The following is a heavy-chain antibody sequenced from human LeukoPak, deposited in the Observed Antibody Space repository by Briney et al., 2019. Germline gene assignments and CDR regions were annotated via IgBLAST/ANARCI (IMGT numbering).Heavy chain of an antibody. CDR2: IYYTGST. J-gene: IGHJ4*02. Sequence: SETLSLTCTVSGGSISSYYWSWIRQPPGKGLEWIGYIYYTGSTSYNPSLKSRVTISVDTSKNQFSLKLSSVTAADTAVYYCARVGGTRYFDYWGQGTLVTVSS. D-gene: IGHD1-26*01. CDR3: ARVGGTRYFDY. V-gene: IGHV4-59*01. CDR1: GGSISSYY.